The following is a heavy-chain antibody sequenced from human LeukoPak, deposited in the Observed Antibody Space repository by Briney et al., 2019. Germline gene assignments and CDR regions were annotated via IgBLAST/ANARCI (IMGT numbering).Heavy chain of an antibody. Sequence: SETLSLTCTVSGGSISSSSYYWGWIRQPPGKGLEWIGSIYYSGSTYYNPSLKSRVTISVDTSKNQFSLKLSSVTAADTAVYYCARAVVTPGSSFYFDYWGQGTLVTVSS. CDR2: IYYSGST. V-gene: IGHV4-39*07. CDR3: ARAVVTPGSSFYFDY. D-gene: IGHD4-23*01. J-gene: IGHJ4*02. CDR1: GGSISSSSYY.